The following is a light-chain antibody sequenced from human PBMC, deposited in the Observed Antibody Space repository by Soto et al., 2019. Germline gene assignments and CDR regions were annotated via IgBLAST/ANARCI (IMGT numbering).Light chain of an antibody. CDR1: QSVSTN. CDR2: GAS. CDR3: QKYGTFWT. J-gene: IGKJ1*01. Sequence: EIVMTQSPATLSVSAGERATLSCRASQSVSTNLAWYQQHPGQAPRLLIYGASSRATGIPDRFSGSGSGTDFTLTIRRLEPDDFAVYYCQKYGTFWTFSQGTKVDIK. V-gene: IGKV3-20*01.